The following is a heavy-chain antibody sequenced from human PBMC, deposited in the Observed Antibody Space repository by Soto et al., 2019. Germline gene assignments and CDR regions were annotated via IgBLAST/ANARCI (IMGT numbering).Heavy chain of an antibody. D-gene: IGHD3-16*01. CDR2: INAGNGNT. J-gene: IGHJ1*01. Sequence: ASGKVSCKASGYTFTSYAMHWVRQAPGQRLEWMGWINAGNGNTKYSQKFQGRVTITRDTSASTAYMELSSLRSEDTAVYYCARGYGAPADYFQHWGQGTLVTVSS. V-gene: IGHV1-3*01. CDR1: GYTFTSYA. CDR3: ARGYGAPADYFQH.